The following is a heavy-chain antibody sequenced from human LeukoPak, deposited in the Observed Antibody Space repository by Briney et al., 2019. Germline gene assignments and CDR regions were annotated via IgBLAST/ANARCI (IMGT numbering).Heavy chain of an antibody. CDR3: ARLDYGDDFDY. CDR1: GYSFTGYW. CDR2: IDPSDSYN. J-gene: IGHJ4*02. V-gene: IGHV5-10-1*01. D-gene: IGHD4-17*01. Sequence: GESPKISCKGSGYSFTGYWISWVRQMPGKGLEWMGRIDPSDSYNNFSPSFQGHVTISADKSISTAYLQWSSLKASDTAMYYCARLDYGDDFDYWGQGTLVTVS.